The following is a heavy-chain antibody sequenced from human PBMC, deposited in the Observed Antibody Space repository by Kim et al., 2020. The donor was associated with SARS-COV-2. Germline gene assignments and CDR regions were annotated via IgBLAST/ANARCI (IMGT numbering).Heavy chain of an antibody. Sequence: RPNPNPTTKSRVTISVDTSKNQFSMTLGSVTAADTAVYYCARGSSRIYDYWGQGTLVTVSS. V-gene: IGHV4-34*01. J-gene: IGHJ4*02. CDR3: ARGSSRIYDY. D-gene: IGHD6-13*01. CDR2: RP.